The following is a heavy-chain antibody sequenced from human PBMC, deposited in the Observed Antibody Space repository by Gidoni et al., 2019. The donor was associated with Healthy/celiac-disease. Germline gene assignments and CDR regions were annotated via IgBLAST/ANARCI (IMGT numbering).Heavy chain of an antibody. J-gene: IGHJ6*02. CDR2: IYTSGST. CDR1: GCSISSGRYY. Sequence: QVHLQQSRPRLVKPSQTRSLTCSVSGCSISSGRYYWSWIRQPAGKGLEWIGRIYTSGSTNYNPSLKSRVTMSVDTSKNQFSLKLSSVTAADTAVYYCASGSYYYYGMDVWGQGTTVTVSS. CDR3: ASGSYYYYGMDV. V-gene: IGHV4-61*02.